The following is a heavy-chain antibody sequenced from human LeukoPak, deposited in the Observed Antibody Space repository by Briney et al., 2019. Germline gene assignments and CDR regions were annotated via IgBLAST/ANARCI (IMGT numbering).Heavy chain of an antibody. V-gene: IGHV3-23*01. CDR2: ISGSGGST. CDR3: AKHDYGGNWADAFDI. CDR1: GFTFSSYA. Sequence: GGSLRLSCAASGFTFSSYAMSWVRQAPGKGLEGVSAISGSGGSTYYADSVKGRFTISRDNSKNTLYLQMNSLRAEDTAVYYCAKHDYGGNWADAFDIWGQGTMVTVSS. J-gene: IGHJ3*02. D-gene: IGHD4-23*01.